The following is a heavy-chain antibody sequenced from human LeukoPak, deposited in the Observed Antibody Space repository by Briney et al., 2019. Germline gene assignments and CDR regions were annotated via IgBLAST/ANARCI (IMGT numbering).Heavy chain of an antibody. CDR1: GGSISSGSYY. CDR3: ARGNTYSSSWYYFDY. CDR2: IYTSGST. J-gene: IGHJ4*02. V-gene: IGHV4-61*02. D-gene: IGHD6-13*01. Sequence: KSSETLSLTCTVSGGSISSGSYYWSWIRQPAGKGLEWIGRIYTSGSTNYNPSLKIRDTISVDTSKNQFSLKLSSVTAADTAVYYCARGNTYSSSWYYFDYWGQGTLVTVSS.